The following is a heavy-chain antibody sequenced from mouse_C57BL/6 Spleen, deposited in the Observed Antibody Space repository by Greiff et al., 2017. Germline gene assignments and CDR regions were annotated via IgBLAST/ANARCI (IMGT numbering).Heavy chain of an antibody. J-gene: IGHJ4*01. CDR2: IRNKANGYTT. Sequence: DVMLVESGGGLVQPGGSLSLSCAASGFTFTDYYMSWVRQPPGKALEWLGFIRNKANGYTTEYSASVKGRFTSSRDNSQSILYLQMNALRAEDSATDYCARSQRYECDDAMDYWGQGTSVTVSS. CDR1: GFTFTDYY. V-gene: IGHV7-3*01. D-gene: IGHD2-4*01. CDR3: ARSQRYECDDAMDY.